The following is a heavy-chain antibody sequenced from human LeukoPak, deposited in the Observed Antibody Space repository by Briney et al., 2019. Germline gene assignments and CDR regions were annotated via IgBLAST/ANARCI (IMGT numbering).Heavy chain of an antibody. CDR3: ARGLTGTEDRINKDDYYMDV. Sequence: GASVKVSCKASGYTFTGYYMHWVRQAPGQGLEWMGWITPNNGDTKYAQKFQGRVTMTRDTSTNIAYMDLSRLRSDDTAVYYCARGLTGTEDRINKDDYYMDVWGKGTTVTVSS. CDR1: GYTFTGYY. D-gene: IGHD3-9*01. V-gene: IGHV1-2*02. J-gene: IGHJ6*03. CDR2: ITPNNGDT.